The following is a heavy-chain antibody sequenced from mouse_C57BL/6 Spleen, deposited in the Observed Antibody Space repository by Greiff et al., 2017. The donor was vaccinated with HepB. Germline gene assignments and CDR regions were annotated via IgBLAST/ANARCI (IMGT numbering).Heavy chain of an antibody. CDR2: IYPGDGDT. J-gene: IGHJ2*01. V-gene: IGHV1-80*01. D-gene: IGHD1-1*01. CDR3: ARGLTTVVADY. Sequence: QVQLQQSGAELVKPGASVKISCKASGYAFSSYWMNWVKQRPGKGLEWIGQIYPGDGDTNYNGKFKGKATLTADKSSSTAYMQLSSLTSEDSAVYFCARGLTTVVADYWGQGTTLTVSS. CDR1: GYAFSSYW.